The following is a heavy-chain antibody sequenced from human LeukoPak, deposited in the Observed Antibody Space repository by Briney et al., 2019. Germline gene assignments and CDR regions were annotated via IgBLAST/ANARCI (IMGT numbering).Heavy chain of an antibody. Sequence: SETLSLTCTVSGGSTSSSNYYWGWIRQPPGKGLEWIGGIHYSGNTYYNPSLKSRVTISVDTSKNQFSLKLSSVTATDTAVYYCARRSRDTDSSNWYFDYWGQGTLVTVSS. J-gene: IGHJ4*02. D-gene: IGHD6-13*01. CDR1: GGSTSSSNYY. V-gene: IGHV4-39*07. CDR3: ARRSRDTDSSNWYFDY. CDR2: IHYSGNT.